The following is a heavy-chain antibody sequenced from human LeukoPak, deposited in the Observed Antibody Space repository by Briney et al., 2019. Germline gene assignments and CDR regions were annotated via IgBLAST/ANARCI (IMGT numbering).Heavy chain of an antibody. CDR1: GYTFTGYY. V-gene: IGHV1-2*02. J-gene: IGHJ4*02. CDR2: INPNSGGT. Sequence: GASVKVSCKASGYTFTGYYMHWVRQAPGQGLEWMGWINPNSGGTNYAQKFQGRVSMTRDTSISTLYMDLSSLRSDDTAVYYCAREPRPRGGWFVSEWGQGTRVTVSS. CDR3: AREPRPRGGWFVSE. D-gene: IGHD6-19*01.